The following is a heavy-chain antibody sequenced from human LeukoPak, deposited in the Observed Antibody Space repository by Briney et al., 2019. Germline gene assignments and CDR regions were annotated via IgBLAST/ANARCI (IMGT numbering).Heavy chain of an antibody. V-gene: IGHV3-11*04. CDR1: GFTFSDYY. J-gene: IGHJ4*02. CDR3: ARVWSSGYTKDY. CDR2: ISSSGSTI. D-gene: IGHD3-22*01. Sequence: PGGPLRLSCAASGFTFSDYYMSWIHQAPGKGLEWISYISSSGSTIYYADSVKGRFTISRDNAKNSVYLQMNSLRAEDTAVYYCARVWSSGYTKDYWGQGTLVTVSS.